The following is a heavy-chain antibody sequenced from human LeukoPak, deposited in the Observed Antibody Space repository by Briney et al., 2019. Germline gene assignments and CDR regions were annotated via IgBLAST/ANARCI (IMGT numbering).Heavy chain of an antibody. D-gene: IGHD3-3*01. Sequence: PGGSLRLSCTGSGFTFSDYWMTWARQAPGKGLEWVANLRPDGSDKYYADSVKGRFTISRDNAKKLVYLQMNSLGAEDTAVYYCARDAYDDASESWGQGTLVTVSS. CDR2: LRPDGSDK. J-gene: IGHJ5*02. CDR3: ARDAYDDASES. V-gene: IGHV3-7*01. CDR1: GFTFSDYW.